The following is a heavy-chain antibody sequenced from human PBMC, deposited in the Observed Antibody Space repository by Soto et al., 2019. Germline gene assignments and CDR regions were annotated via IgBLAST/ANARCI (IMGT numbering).Heavy chain of an antibody. CDR2: IKQDGSEK. D-gene: IGHD3-16*02. Sequence: GGSLRLSCAASGFTFSSYWMSWVRQAPGKGLEWVANIKQDGSEKYYVDSVKGRFTISRDNAKNSLYLQMNSLRAEDTDVYYCARTYYDYIWGSYPEHAEYFQHWGQGTLVTVSS. V-gene: IGHV3-7*01. J-gene: IGHJ1*01. CDR3: ARTYYDYIWGSYPEHAEYFQH. CDR1: GFTFSSYW.